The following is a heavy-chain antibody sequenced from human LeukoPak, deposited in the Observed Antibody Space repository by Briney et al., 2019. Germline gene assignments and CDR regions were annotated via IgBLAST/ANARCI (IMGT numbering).Heavy chain of an antibody. CDR3: ARATGYCSGGSCWGGYFDY. J-gene: IGHJ4*02. D-gene: IGHD2-15*01. V-gene: IGHV3-21*01. CDR2: ISSSSSYI. CDR1: GFTFSSYS. Sequence: GGSLRLSCAASGFTFSSYSMNWVRQAPGKGLEWVSSISSSSSYIYYADSVKGRFTISRDNAKNSLYLQMNSLRAEDTAVYYCARATGYCSGGSCWGGYFDYWGQGTLVTVSS.